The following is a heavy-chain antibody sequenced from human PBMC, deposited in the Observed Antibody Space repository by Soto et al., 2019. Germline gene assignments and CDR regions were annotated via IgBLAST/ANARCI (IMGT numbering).Heavy chain of an antibody. V-gene: IGHV2-26*01. J-gene: IGHJ4*02. Sequence: QVTLKESGPVLVKPTETLTLTCTVSGFSLSNARMGVSWIRQPPGKALEWLAHIFSNDEKSYSTSLKSRLTISKDTSKGQVVLTVTNMDPVDTATYYCARMGVNYDILTGYSHRFYYFDYWGQGTLVTVSS. D-gene: IGHD3-9*01. CDR1: GFSLSNARMG. CDR3: ARMGVNYDILTGYSHRFYYFDY. CDR2: IFSNDEK.